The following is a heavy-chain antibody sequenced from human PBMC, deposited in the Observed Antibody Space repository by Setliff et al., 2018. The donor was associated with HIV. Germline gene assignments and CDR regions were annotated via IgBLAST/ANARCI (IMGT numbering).Heavy chain of an antibody. CDR3: ARSMSGWSVDY. D-gene: IGHD6-19*01. Sequence: GSLRLSCAASGFTFSAYSMNWIRQAPGKGLECVSYITSSSDTTYYGDSVQGRFTTSRDNAKNSLYLQMNSLRADDTAVYYCARSMSGWSVDYWGQGIQVTVSS. CDR1: GFTFSAYS. CDR2: ITSSSDTT. J-gene: IGHJ4*02. V-gene: IGHV3-48*01.